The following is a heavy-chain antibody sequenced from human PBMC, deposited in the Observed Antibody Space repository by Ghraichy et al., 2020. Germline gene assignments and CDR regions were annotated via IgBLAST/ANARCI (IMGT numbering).Heavy chain of an antibody. CDR1: GGSISSSSYY. CDR3: ARVYCSSTSCYVGGGYYYGMDV. D-gene: IGHD2-2*01. J-gene: IGHJ6*02. CDR2: IYYSGST. Sequence: GALRLSCTVSGGSISSSSYYWGWIRQPPGKGLEWIGSIYYSGSTYYNPSLKSRVTISVDTSKNQFSLKLSSVTAADTAVYYCARVYCSSTSCYVGGGYYYGMDVWGQGTTVTVSS. V-gene: IGHV4-39*01.